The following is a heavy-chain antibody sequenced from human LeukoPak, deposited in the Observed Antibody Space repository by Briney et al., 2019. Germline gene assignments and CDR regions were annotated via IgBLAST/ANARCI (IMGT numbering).Heavy chain of an antibody. CDR3: ARDHDFAFDN. CDR2: IRDSGTT. Sequence: GGSLRLSCAASGFTFSTYPMNWVRQAPGKGLEWISHIRDSGTTDYADSVKGRFTISRDNVKNSLYLQLSSLRAEDTAVYYCARDHDFAFDNWGQGTLVTVSS. V-gene: IGHV3-69-1*01. J-gene: IGHJ4*02. CDR1: GFTFSTYP. D-gene: IGHD2-21*02.